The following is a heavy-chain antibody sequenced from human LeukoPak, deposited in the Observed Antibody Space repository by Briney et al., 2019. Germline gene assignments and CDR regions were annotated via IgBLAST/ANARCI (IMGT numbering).Heavy chain of an antibody. CDR3: ARGGTNEYYFDY. V-gene: IGHV4-39*07. J-gene: IGHJ4*02. Sequence: PSETLSLTCTVSGGSISSSSYYWGWIRQPPGKGLEWIGSIYYSGSTYYNPSLKSRVTISVDTSKNQFSLKLSSVTAADAAVYYCARGGTNEYYFDYWGQGTLVTVSS. CDR2: IYYSGST. D-gene: IGHD2-15*01. CDR1: GGSISSSSYY.